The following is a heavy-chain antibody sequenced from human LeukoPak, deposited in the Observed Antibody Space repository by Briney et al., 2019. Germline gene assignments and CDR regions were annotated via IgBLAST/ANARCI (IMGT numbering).Heavy chain of an antibody. Sequence: GASVKVSCKAPRDMLNSYHIHWVRQAPGEGLEWMGMINPGGDGPNYSQKFRGRVDMTWDASANIVYMELSWLRPEDTAVYYCARDLGGNIYYFDYWGQGTLVTVSS. CDR2: INPGGDGP. CDR3: ARDLGGNIYYFDY. J-gene: IGHJ4*02. D-gene: IGHD4-23*01. V-gene: IGHV1-46*02. CDR1: RDMLNSYH.